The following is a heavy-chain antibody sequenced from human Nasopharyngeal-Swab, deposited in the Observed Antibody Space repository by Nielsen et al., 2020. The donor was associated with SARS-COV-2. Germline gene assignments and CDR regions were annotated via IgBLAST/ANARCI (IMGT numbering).Heavy chain of an antibody. CDR2: IYTSGST. D-gene: IGHD3-3*01. Sequence: WIRQPPGKGLEWIGRIYTSGSTNYNPSLKSRVTISVDTSKNQFSLKLSSVTAADTAVYYCARASYDFWSGYHLADYMDVWGKGTTVTVSS. V-gene: IGHV4-61*02. CDR3: ARASYDFWSGYHLADYMDV. J-gene: IGHJ6*03.